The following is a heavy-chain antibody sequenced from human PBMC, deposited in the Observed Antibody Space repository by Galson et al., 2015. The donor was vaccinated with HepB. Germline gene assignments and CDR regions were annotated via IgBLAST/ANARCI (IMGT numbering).Heavy chain of an antibody. J-gene: IGHJ4*02. CDR1: GYSFTNYY. CDR2: INPNGGTT. D-gene: IGHD3-16*02. CDR3: AKGLRMITFGGIITPYSPFDC. V-gene: IGHV1-46*01. Sequence: SVKVSCKASGYSFTNYYIHWVRQAPGQGLEWMGMINPNGGTTSYAQNFQGRVTMTRDTSTNTAYVELGSLGSGDTAVYFCAKGLRMITFGGIITPYSPFDCWGQGTLVSVSS.